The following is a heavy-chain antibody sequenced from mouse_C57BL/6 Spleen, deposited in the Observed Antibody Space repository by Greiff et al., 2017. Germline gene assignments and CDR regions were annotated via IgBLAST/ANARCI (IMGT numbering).Heavy chain of an antibody. CDR2: IYPGGGYT. Sequence: QVQLQQSGAELVRPGTSVTLSCKASGYTFTNSWIGWAKQRPGHGLEWIGDIYPGGGYTNYNEKFKGKATLTADKSSSSAYMQFSSLTSEASAIYYSASNYGSSYFDYWGQGTTLTVSS. V-gene: IGHV1-63*01. CDR1: GYTFTNSW. J-gene: IGHJ2*01. CDR3: ASNYGSSYFDY. D-gene: IGHD1-1*01.